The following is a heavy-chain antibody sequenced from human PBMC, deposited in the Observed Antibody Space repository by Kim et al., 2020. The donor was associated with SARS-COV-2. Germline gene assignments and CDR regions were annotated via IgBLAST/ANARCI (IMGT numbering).Heavy chain of an antibody. V-gene: IGHV3-7*01. CDR1: GFSFSSYW. Sequence: GGSLRLSCAASGFSFSSYWMTWVRQAPGKGLEWVANIKHDGSEKYYVDSVKGRFTISRDNAKNSLDLQMNSLRAEDTAVYYCARDTEYPFTTWDYFEYWGQGTLVTVSS. D-gene: IGHD2-2*01. CDR3: ARDTEYPFTTWDYFEY. J-gene: IGHJ4*02. CDR2: IKHDGSEK.